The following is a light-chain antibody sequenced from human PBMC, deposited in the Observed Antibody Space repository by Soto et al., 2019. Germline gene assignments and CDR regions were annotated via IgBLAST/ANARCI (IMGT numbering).Light chain of an antibody. CDR2: WAS. V-gene: IGKV4-1*01. CDR1: QSVLCSSNNKNY. Sequence: DIVMTQSPDSLAVSLGERATINCKSSQSVLCSSNNKNYLAWYQQKPGQPPKLLIYWASTRESGVPDRFSGSGSGTDFTLTISSLQAEDVAVYYCQQYYSTLTWTFGQGTKVDIK. J-gene: IGKJ1*01. CDR3: QQYYSTLTWT.